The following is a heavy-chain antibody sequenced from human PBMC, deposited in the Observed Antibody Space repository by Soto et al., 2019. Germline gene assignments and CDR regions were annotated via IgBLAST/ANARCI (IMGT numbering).Heavy chain of an antibody. Sequence: SETLSLTCAVYGGSFSGYYWSWIRQPPGKGLEWIGEINHRGSTNYNPSLKSRDTISVDTAKNQFSLKLSSVTAADTAVYYCARGPDSGSYYYYYGMDVWGQGTTVTVSS. D-gene: IGHD1-26*01. CDR3: ARGPDSGSYYYYYGMDV. CDR1: GGSFSGYY. CDR2: INHRGST. V-gene: IGHV4-34*01. J-gene: IGHJ6*02.